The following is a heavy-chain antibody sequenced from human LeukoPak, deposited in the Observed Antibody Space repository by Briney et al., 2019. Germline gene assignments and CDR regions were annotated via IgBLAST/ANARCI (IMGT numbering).Heavy chain of an antibody. Sequence: SETLSLTCAVSGGSISSSNWWSWVRPPPGKGLEWIGEIYHSGSTNYNPSLKSRVTISVDKSKNQFSLKLSSVTAADTAVYYCARRGLGAARNWFDPWGQGTLVTVSS. V-gene: IGHV4-4*02. CDR2: IYHSGST. D-gene: IGHD3-3*01. CDR1: GGSISSSNW. CDR3: ARRGLGAARNWFDP. J-gene: IGHJ5*02.